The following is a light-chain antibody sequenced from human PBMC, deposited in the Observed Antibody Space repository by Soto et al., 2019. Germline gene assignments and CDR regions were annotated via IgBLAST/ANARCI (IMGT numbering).Light chain of an antibody. CDR3: QTWDSSTVL. V-gene: IGLV3-1*01. CDR2: QDR. CDR1: RLGNKY. J-gene: IGLJ2*01. Sequence: SYELTQPSSVSVSPGQTASITCSGERLGNKYVCWYQQRPGQSPVLVIYQDRKRPSGIPERFSGSNSGNTATLTISGTQAMDEANYYCQTWDSSTVLFGGGTKVTVL.